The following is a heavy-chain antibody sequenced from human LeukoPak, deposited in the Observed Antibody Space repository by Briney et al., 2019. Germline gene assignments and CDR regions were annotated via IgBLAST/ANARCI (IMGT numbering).Heavy chain of an antibody. V-gene: IGHV3-11*04. D-gene: IGHD4-17*01. Sequence: LEWISYISVSDATTYYADSVKGRFTISRDNAKNSLYLQMNSLRAEDTAVYYCARDYGDFDYWGQGTLVTVSS. CDR3: ARDYGDFDY. J-gene: IGHJ4*02. CDR2: ISVSDATT.